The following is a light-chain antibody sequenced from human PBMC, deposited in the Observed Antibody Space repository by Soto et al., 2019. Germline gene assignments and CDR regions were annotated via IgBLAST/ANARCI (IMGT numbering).Light chain of an antibody. Sequence: QSALTQPPSASGSPGQSVTISCTGTSSDVGDYNSVSWYQQHPGQAPKLLIYEVTNRPSGVPDRFSAPKSGNTASLTVSGLQAEDEADYYCSAFVGSNIVFGGGTQLTVL. V-gene: IGLV2-8*01. CDR3: SAFVGSNIV. J-gene: IGLJ2*01. CDR1: SSDVGDYNS. CDR2: EVT.